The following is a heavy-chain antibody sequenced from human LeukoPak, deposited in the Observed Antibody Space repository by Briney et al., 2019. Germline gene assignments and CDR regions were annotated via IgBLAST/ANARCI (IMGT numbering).Heavy chain of an antibody. CDR1: GYTFTSYY. V-gene: IGHV1-46*01. J-gene: IGHJ4*02. CDR2: INPSGGST. D-gene: IGHD5-24*01. Sequence: ASVKVSCKASGYTFTSYYMHWVRQAPGQELEWMGKINPSGGSTSYAQKFQGRVTMTRDMSTSTVYMELSSLRSEDTAVYYCARELRGDIVDPWLQFRRGVIDYWGQGTLVTVSS. CDR3: ARELRGDIVDPWLQFRRGVIDY.